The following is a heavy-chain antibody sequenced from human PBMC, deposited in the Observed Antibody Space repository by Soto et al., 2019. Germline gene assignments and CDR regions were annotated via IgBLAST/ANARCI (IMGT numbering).Heavy chain of an antibody. CDR2: IYYSGST. CDR3: ARVVLEWPPGEIAP. V-gene: IGHV4-59*02. D-gene: IGHD3-3*01. CDR1: GGSVSSYY. J-gene: IGHJ5*02. Sequence: PSETLSLTCTVSGGSVSSYYWSWIRQSPEKGLEWIGYIYYSGSTNYNPSLKSRVTISVDTSKNQFSLKLSSVTAADTAVYYCARVVLEWPPGEIAPWGQGTLVTVSS.